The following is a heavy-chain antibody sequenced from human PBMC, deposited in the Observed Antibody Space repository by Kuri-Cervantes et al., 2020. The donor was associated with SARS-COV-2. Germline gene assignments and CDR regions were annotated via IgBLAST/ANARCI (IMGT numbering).Heavy chain of an antibody. D-gene: IGHD3/OR15-3a*01. Sequence: GESLKISCAVSGFTFSGYGMHWVRQAPGKGLEWVAVISYDGSDKYYADSVKGRFTISRDNSKNTLHLQMNSLRAEDTAVYYCAKDTLLWTPRGHNWFDPWGQGTLVTVSS. V-gene: IGHV3-30*18. CDR2: ISYDGSDK. CDR3: AKDTLLWTPRGHNWFDP. J-gene: IGHJ5*02. CDR1: GFTFSGYG.